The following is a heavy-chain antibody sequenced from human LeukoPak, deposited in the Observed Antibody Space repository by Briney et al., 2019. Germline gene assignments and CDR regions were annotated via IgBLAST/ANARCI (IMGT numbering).Heavy chain of an antibody. J-gene: IGHJ6*02. D-gene: IGHD3-10*01. CDR1: GGSLRSSNYY. CDR3: AREFWFGESPPFYYYYYGMDV. Sequence: PSETLSLTCTVSGGSLRSSNYYWGWIRQPPGKGLEWIGEINHSGSTNYNPSLKSRVTISVDTSKNQFSLKLSSVTAADTAVYYCAREFWFGESPPFYYYYYGMDVWGQGTTVTVSS. V-gene: IGHV4-39*07. CDR2: INHSGST.